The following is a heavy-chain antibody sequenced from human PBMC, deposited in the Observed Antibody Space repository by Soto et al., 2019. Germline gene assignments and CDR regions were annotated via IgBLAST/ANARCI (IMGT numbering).Heavy chain of an antibody. CDR2: ISAHNGNT. CDR1: GYTFTSYG. V-gene: IGHV1-18*01. CDR3: ARGRDGDY. J-gene: IGHJ4*02. D-gene: IGHD6-6*01. Sequence: QVHLLQSGAEVKKPGASVKVSCKCSGYTFTSYGITWVRQAPGQVLEWMGWISAHNGNTDYAQKLQGRVTVTRDTSTSTAYMELRSLRSDETAVYYCARGRDGDYWGQGARVTVSS.